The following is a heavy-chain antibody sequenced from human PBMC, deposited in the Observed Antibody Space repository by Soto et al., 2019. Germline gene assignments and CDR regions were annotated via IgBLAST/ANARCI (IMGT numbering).Heavy chain of an antibody. CDR2: IWYDGSNK. Sequence: QVQLVESGGGVVQPGRSLRLSCAASGFIFSSYGMHWVRQAPGKGLEWVAVIWYDGSNKYYADSVKGRFTISRDNSKNTLYLQMNSLRAEDTAVYYCAREQSIAVAGTYYFDYWGQGTLVTVSS. D-gene: IGHD6-19*01. J-gene: IGHJ4*02. CDR3: AREQSIAVAGTYYFDY. V-gene: IGHV3-33*01. CDR1: GFIFSSYG.